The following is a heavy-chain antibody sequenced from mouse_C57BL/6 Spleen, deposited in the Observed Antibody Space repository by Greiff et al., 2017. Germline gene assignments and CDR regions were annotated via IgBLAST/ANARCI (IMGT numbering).Heavy chain of an antibody. CDR1: GYTFTDYN. D-gene: IGHD2-2*01. CDR2: INPNNGGT. V-gene: IGHV1-22*01. J-gene: IGHJ4*01. CDR3: ARYYGYAPYAMDY. Sequence: DVKLQESGPELVKPGASVKMSCKASGYTFTDYNMHWVKQSHGKSLEWIGYINPNNGGTSYNQKFKGKATLTVNKSSSTAYMELRSLTSEDSAVYYCARYYGYAPYAMDYWGQGTSVTVSS.